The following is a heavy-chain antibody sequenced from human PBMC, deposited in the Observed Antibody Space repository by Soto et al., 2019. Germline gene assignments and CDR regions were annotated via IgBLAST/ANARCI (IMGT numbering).Heavy chain of an antibody. J-gene: IGHJ5*02. CDR1: GGTFSSYA. CDR3: ARGDSTLGNWLDP. CDR2: IIPIFGTA. V-gene: IGHV1-69*13. Sequence: SAKVPSKASGGTFSSYAISWVRQAPGQELEWMRGIIPIFGTANYAQKFQGRVTITADESTSTAYMELSSLRSEDTAVYYCARGDSTLGNWLDPWGQGTLVTVSS. D-gene: IGHD3-22*01.